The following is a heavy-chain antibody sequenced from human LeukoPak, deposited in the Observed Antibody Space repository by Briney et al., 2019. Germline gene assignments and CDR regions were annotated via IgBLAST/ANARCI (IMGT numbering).Heavy chain of an antibody. J-gene: IGHJ3*02. D-gene: IGHD6-19*01. CDR3: ARGDSSGWYPDAFDI. V-gene: IGHV3-30-3*01. Sequence: GGSLRLSCAASGFTFSSYAMQWVRQAPGKGLEWVAVISYDGSNKYYADSVKGRFTISRDNSKNTLYLQMNSLRAEDTAVYYCARGDSSGWYPDAFDIWGQGTMVTVSS. CDR2: ISYDGSNK. CDR1: GFTFSSYA.